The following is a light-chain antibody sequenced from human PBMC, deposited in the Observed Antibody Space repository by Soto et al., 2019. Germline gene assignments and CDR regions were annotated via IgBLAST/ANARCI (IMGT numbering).Light chain of an antibody. CDR3: QQLNSYPLT. CDR2: AAS. CDR1: QGISSY. J-gene: IGKJ4*01. Sequence: IQLTQSPSSLSASVGDRVTITCRASQGISSYLAWYQQKPGKAPKLLFYAASTLQSGVPSRFSGSGSGTDFTLPISSLQPEDFATYYYQQLNSYPLTFGGGTKVEIK. V-gene: IGKV1-9*01.